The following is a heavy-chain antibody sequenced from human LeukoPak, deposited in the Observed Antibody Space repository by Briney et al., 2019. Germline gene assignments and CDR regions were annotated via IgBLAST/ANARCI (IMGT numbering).Heavy chain of an antibody. D-gene: IGHD3-22*01. J-gene: IGHJ4*02. CDR2: MNPNSGNT. CDR3: ARDGEYYYDSSGSPSSDY. CDR1: GYTFTSYD. Sequence: ASVKVSYKASGYTFTSYDINWVRQATGQGLEWMGWMNPNSGNTGYAQKFQGRVTMTRNTSISTAYMELSSLRSEDTAVYYCARDGEYYYDSSGSPSSDYWGQGTLVTVSS. V-gene: IGHV1-8*01.